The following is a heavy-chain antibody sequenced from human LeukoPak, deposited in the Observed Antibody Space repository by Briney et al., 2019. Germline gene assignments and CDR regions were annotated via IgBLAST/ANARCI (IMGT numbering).Heavy chain of an antibody. V-gene: IGHV4-61*05. CDR3: ARHHQDGGNSHNWFDP. Sequence: PSETLSLTCTVSGGSISSSSYYWGWIRQPPGKGLEWIGYIYYSGTTNYNPSLKSRVTISVDTSKNQFSLKLSSVTAADTAVYYCARHHQDGGNSHNWFDPWGQGTLVTVSS. D-gene: IGHD4-23*01. CDR1: GGSISSSSYY. CDR2: IYYSGTT. J-gene: IGHJ5*02.